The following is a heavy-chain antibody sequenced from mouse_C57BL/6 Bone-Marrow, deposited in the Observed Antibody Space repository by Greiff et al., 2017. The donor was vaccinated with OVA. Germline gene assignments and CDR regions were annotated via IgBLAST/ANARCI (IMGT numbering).Heavy chain of an antibody. Sequence: EVKLVESGAELVRPGASVKLSCTASGFNIKDDYMHWVKQRPEQGLEWIGWIDPENGDTEYASKFQGKATITADTSSNTAYLQLSSLTSEDTAVYYCTTGGNYGYDWGYYYAMDYWGQGTSVTVSS. V-gene: IGHV14-4*01. CDR3: TTGGNYGYDWGYYYAMDY. D-gene: IGHD2-2*01. CDR2: IDPENGDT. J-gene: IGHJ4*01. CDR1: GFNIKDDY.